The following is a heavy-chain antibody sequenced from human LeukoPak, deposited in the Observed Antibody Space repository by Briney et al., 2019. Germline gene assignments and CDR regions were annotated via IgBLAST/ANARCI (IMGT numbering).Heavy chain of an antibody. D-gene: IGHD3-22*01. CDR2: IYTGGNT. V-gene: IGHV3-53*01. CDR1: GFTVDSNY. Sequence: GGSLRLSCAASGFTVDSNYLSWVRQAPGKGLEWVSTIYTGGNTYYAASVKGRFTISRDFSKNTVFLHMNSLRVEDTAMYYCARGDDSGYYDYFDYWGQGALVTVSS. CDR3: ARGDDSGYYDYFDY. J-gene: IGHJ4*02.